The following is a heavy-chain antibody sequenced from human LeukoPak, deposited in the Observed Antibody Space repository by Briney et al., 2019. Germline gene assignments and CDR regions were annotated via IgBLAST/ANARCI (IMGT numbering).Heavy chain of an antibody. Sequence: ASVKVSCKASGGTFSSYAISWVRQAPGQGLEWMGRIIPILGIANYAQKLQGRVTMTTDTSTSTAYMELRSLRSDDTAVYYCARVSGAIMVRGFDYWGQGTLVTVSS. J-gene: IGHJ4*02. D-gene: IGHD3-10*01. V-gene: IGHV1-69*04. CDR1: GGTFSSYA. CDR2: IIPILGIA. CDR3: ARVSGAIMVRGFDY.